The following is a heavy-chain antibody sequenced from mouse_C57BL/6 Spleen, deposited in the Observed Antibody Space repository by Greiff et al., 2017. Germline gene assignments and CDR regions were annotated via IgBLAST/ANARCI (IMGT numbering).Heavy chain of an antibody. J-gene: IGHJ2*01. D-gene: IGHD2-1*01. Sequence: QVQLQQPGAELVKPGASVKLSCKASGYTFTSYWMQWVKQRPGQGLEWIGEIDPSDSYTNYNQKFKGKATLTVDTSSSTAYMQLSSLTSEASAVYYCARLGGNYLYFDYWGQGTTRTVSS. CDR3: ARLGGNYLYFDY. V-gene: IGHV1-50*01. CDR1: GYTFTSYW. CDR2: IDPSDSYT.